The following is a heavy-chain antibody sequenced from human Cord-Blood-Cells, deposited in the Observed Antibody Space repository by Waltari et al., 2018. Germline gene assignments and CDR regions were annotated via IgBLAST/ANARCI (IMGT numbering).Heavy chain of an antibody. CDR1: GGTFSSYA. CDR2: SIPIFGTA. D-gene: IGHD1-26*01. V-gene: IGHV1-69*01. J-gene: IGHJ4*02. CDR3: ARARRGWVDY. Sequence: QVQLVQSGAEVKKPGSSVKVSCQASGGTFSSYAISWVRQAPGQGLEWMEGSIPIFGTANYAQKSQGRLTITADEPTSTAYMELSSLRSEDPAVYYCARARRGWVDYWGQGTLVTVSS.